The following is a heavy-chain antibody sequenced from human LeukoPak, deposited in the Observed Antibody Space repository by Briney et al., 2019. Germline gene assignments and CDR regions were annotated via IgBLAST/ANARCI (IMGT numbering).Heavy chain of an antibody. Sequence: SETLSLACAVYGGSFSGYYWSWIRQPPGKGLEWLGEINHSGSTNYNPSLKSRVTISVDTSKNQFSLKLSSVTAADTAVYYCARGAKRWLLFRRAFDIWGQGTMVTVSS. CDR2: INHSGST. D-gene: IGHD5-24*01. CDR1: GGSFSGYY. CDR3: ARGAKRWLLFRRAFDI. J-gene: IGHJ3*02. V-gene: IGHV4-34*01.